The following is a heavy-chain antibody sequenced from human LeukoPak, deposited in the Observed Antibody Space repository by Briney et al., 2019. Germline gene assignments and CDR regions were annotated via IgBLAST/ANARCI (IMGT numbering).Heavy chain of an antibody. V-gene: IGHV1-2*02. CDR1: GYTLTGYY. CDR2: INPNSGGT. J-gene: IGHJ6*02. D-gene: IGHD3-10*01. Sequence: ASVKVSCKASGYTLTGYYMHWVRQAPGQGLEWMGWINPNSGGTNYAQKFQGRVTMTRGTSISTAYMELSRLRSDDTAVYYCATGGVLLWFGVYGMDVWGQGTTVTVSS. CDR3: ATGGVLLWFGVYGMDV.